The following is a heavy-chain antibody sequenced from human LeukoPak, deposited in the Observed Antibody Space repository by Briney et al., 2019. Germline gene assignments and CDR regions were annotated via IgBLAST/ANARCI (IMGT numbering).Heavy chain of an antibody. Sequence: GGSLRLSCVASGFSFNNYRMTWVRQAPGKGLEWVANIKQDGSEKQYVDSVKGRFAISRDNAKKSLYLQINTLRAEDTAVYYCVRGPHIAATSYWGQGTLVAVSS. CDR1: GFSFNNYR. J-gene: IGHJ4*02. D-gene: IGHD6-25*01. V-gene: IGHV3-7*03. CDR2: IKQDGSEK. CDR3: VRGPHIAATSY.